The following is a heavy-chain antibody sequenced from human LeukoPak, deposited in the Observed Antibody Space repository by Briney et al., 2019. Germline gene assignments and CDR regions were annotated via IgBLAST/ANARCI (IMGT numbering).Heavy chain of an antibody. Sequence: GGSLRLSCAGSGFTFSDHYMDWVRQAPGKGLEWVGRSRNKLYSYTPEYAASVKGRFTISRDDSKDSLYLQMNSLKTEDTAVYYCTRVWYGSGTYQYYFDYWGRGTLVTVSS. CDR1: GFTFSDHY. J-gene: IGHJ4*02. D-gene: IGHD3-10*01. V-gene: IGHV3-72*01. CDR2: SRNKLYSYTP. CDR3: TRVWYGSGTYQYYFDY.